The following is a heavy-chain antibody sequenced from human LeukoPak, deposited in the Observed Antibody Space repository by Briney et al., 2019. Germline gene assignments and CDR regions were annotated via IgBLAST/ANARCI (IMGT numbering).Heavy chain of an antibody. Sequence: KASETLSLTCTVSGGSISSYYWSWIRQPPGKGLEWIGYIYYSGSTNYNPSLKSRVTISVDTSKNQFSLKLSSVTAADTAVYYCARPTHNTGDYTDWGQGTLVTVSS. J-gene: IGHJ4*02. V-gene: IGHV4-59*12. CDR2: IYYSGST. CDR3: ARPTHNTGDYTD. CDR1: GGSISSYY. D-gene: IGHD4-17*01.